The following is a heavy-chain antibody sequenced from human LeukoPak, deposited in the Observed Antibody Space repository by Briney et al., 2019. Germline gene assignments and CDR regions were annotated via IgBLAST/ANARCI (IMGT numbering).Heavy chain of an antibody. CDR2: INPSGGST. V-gene: IGHV1-46*01. Sequence: ASVKVSCKASGYTFTTYYMHWVRQAPGQGLEWMGVINPSGGSTIYAQRFQGRVTMTGDTSTSTIYMGLSSLRSEDTAVYYCARAGITGTTAYWGQGTLVTVSS. D-gene: IGHD1-7*01. J-gene: IGHJ4*02. CDR3: ARAGITGTTAY. CDR1: GYTFTTYY.